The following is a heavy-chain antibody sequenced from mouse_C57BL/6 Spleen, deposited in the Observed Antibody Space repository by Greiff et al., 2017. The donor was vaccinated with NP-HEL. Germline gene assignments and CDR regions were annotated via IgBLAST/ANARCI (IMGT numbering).Heavy chain of an antibody. Sequence: VQLQQPGAELVRPGSSVKLSCKASGYTFTSYWMHWVKQRPIQGLEWIGNIDPSDSETHYNQKFKDKATLTVDKSSSTAYMQLSSLTSEDSAVYYCARCRYGNYFDYWGQGTTLTVSS. CDR3: ARCRYGNYFDY. D-gene: IGHD2-1*01. CDR1: GYTFTSYW. CDR2: IDPSDSET. J-gene: IGHJ2*01. V-gene: IGHV1-52*01.